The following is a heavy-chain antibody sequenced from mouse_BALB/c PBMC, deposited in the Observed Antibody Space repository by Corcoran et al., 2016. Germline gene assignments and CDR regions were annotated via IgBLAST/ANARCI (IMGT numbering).Heavy chain of an antibody. V-gene: IGHV9-3-1*01. J-gene: IGHJ4*01. CDR2: INTFTGEP. CDR1: GYTFTNQG. Sequence: QIQLVQSGPELKKPGETVKISCKASGYTFTNQGMNWVKQAPGKGLKWMGWINTFTGEPTYADDFKGRFAFSLETSASTAFLKINNLKNEDTATYFCAREPFAMDYWGQGTSVTVSS. CDR3: AREPFAMDY.